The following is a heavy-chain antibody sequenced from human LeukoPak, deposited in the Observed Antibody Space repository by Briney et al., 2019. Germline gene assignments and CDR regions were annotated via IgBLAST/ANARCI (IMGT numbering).Heavy chain of an antibody. D-gene: IGHD6-13*01. Sequence: GRSLRLSCAASGFTFSSYAMHWVRQAPGKGLEWVAVISYDGSNKYYADSVKGRFTISRDNSKNTLYLQMNSLRAEDTAVYYCARDFRIRVAAAGYDMSGYWGQGTLVTVSS. CDR3: ARDFRIRVAAAGYDMSGY. J-gene: IGHJ4*02. CDR1: GFTFSSYA. V-gene: IGHV3-30-3*01. CDR2: ISYDGSNK.